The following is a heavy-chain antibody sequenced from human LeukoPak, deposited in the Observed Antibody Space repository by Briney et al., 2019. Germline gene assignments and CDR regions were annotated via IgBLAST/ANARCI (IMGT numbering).Heavy chain of an antibody. CDR2: MNPNSGGT. J-gene: IGHJ3*02. V-gene: IGHV1-2*02. CDR1: GYTFTGYY. D-gene: IGHD3-10*01. CDR3: ASSLEGSGSYSSATYAFDI. Sequence: ASVKVSCKASGYTFTGYYMHWVRQAPGQGLEWMVWMNPNSGGTNYAQKFQGRVTMTRDTSISTAYMELSRLRSDDTAVYYCASSLEGSGSYSSATYAFDIWGQGTMVTVSS.